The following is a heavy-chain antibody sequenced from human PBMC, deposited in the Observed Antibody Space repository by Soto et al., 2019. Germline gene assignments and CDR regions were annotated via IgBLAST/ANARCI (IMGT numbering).Heavy chain of an antibody. CDR1: GGTFSSYA. CDR3: ARRNGHGDYYGYDY. CDR2: IIPIFGTA. D-gene: IGHD4-17*01. V-gene: IGHV1-69*13. Sequence: SVKVSCKASGGTFSSYAISWVRQAPGQGLEWMGEIIPIFGTANYAQKFQGRVTITADESTSTAYMELSSLRSEDTAVYYYARRNGHGDYYGYDYWGQGTLVTVSS. J-gene: IGHJ4*02.